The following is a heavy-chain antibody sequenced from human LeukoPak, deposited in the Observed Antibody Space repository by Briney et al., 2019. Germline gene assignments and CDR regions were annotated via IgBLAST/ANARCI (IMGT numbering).Heavy chain of an antibody. CDR1: GYTFTSYG. V-gene: IGHV1-18*01. J-gene: IGHJ3*02. Sequence: ASVKVSCKASGYTFTSYGISWVRQAPGQGLEWMGWISAYNGNTNYAQKLQGRVTMTTDTSTSTAYMELRSLRPDDTAVYYCARDTVATIYDAFDIWGQGTMVTVSS. D-gene: IGHD5-12*01. CDR3: ARDTVATIYDAFDI. CDR2: ISAYNGNT.